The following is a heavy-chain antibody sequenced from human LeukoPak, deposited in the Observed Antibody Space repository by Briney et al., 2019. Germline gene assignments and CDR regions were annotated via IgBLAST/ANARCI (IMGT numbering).Heavy chain of an antibody. CDR2: IYYSGST. CDR3: ARVGWYSSGWHRVRYFDL. D-gene: IGHD6-19*01. CDR1: GGSISSYY. J-gene: IGHJ2*01. Sequence: SETLSLTCTVSGGSISSYYWSWIRQPPGKGLEWIGYIYYSGSTNYNPSLKSRVTISVDTSKNQFSLKLSSVTAADTAVYYCARVGWYSSGWHRVRYFDLWGRGTLVTVSS. V-gene: IGHV4-59*01.